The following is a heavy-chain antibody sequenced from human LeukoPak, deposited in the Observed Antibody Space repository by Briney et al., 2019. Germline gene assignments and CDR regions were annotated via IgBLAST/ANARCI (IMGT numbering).Heavy chain of an antibody. J-gene: IGHJ4*02. D-gene: IGHD6-6*01. CDR2: IYYSGST. Sequence: SETLSLTCTVSGGSISSSSYYWGRIRQPPGKGLEWIGSIYYSGSTYYNPSLKSRVTISVDTSKNQFSLKLSSVTAADTAVYYCARAPFEYSSSKFYFDYWGQGTLVTVSS. CDR1: GGSISSSSYY. V-gene: IGHV4-39*07. CDR3: ARAPFEYSSSKFYFDY.